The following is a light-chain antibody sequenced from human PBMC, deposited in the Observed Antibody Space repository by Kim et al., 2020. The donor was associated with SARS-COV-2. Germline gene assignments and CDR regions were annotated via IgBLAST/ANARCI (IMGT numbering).Light chain of an antibody. CDR2: RND. CDR3: SAWDSSLSSWV. CDR1: SNNVGNQG. J-gene: IGLJ3*02. V-gene: IGLV10-54*01. Sequence: QTATLTCNGNSNNVGNQGAAWLQQEEGHPPKLLSYRNDNRPSGISERFSASRSGNTASLTITGLQPEDEADYYYSAWDSSLSSWVFGGGTKLTVL.